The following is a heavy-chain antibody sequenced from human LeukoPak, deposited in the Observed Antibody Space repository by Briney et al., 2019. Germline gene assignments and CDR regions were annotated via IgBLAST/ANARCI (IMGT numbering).Heavy chain of an antibody. V-gene: IGHV3-64*01. CDR3: ARVDYGSGCDS. CDR1: GFTFSSYS. Sequence: GGSLRLSCAASGFTFSSYSMHWVRQAPGKGLEFVSAISSNGRRTYYANSVKGRFTISRDISKNTLYLQMGSLRAEDMAVYYCARVDYGSGCDSWGQGTLVTVSS. J-gene: IGHJ4*02. CDR2: ISSNGRRT. D-gene: IGHD6-19*01.